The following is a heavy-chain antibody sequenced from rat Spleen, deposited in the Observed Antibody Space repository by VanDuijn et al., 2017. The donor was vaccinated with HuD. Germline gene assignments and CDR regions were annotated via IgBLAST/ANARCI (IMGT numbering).Heavy chain of an antibody. CDR1: GFTFSNYY. Sequence: EVQLVESGGGLVQPGRSLKLSCAASGFTFSNYYMAWVRQAPKKGLEWVATLSTSGSRTYYPDSVKGRFTISRDNAKSSIYLQMNSLKSEDTATYYGASNYPGITPFDYWGQGVMVTVSS. J-gene: IGHJ2*01. CDR3: ASNYPGITPFDY. V-gene: IGHV5-25*01. CDR2: LSTSGSRT. D-gene: IGHD1-4*01.